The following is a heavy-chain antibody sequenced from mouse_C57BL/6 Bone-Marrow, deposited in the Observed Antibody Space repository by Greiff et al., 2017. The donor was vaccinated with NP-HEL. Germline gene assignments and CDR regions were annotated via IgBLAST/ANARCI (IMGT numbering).Heavy chain of an antibody. J-gene: IGHJ4*01. V-gene: IGHV1-7*01. Sequence: VQVVESGAELAKPGASVKLSCKASGYTFTSYWMHWVKQRHGQCLEWIGYINPSSGYTKYNKQFKDNATLTADKSTCTDYMQLSSLTYEYSAVYYCARSSDGYSYAMDYWGQGTSVTVSS. CDR1: GYTFTSYW. CDR3: ARSSDGYSYAMDY. CDR2: INPSSGYT. D-gene: IGHD2-3*01.